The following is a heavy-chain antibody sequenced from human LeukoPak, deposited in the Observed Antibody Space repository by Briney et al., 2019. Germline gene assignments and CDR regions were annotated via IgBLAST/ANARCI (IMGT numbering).Heavy chain of an antibody. D-gene: IGHD6-13*01. CDR1: GYTFTSYG. Sequence: ASVKVSCKASGYTFTSYGISWVRQAPGQGLEWMGWISAYSGNTNYAQKLQGRVTTTTDTSTSTAYMELRSLRSDDTAVYYCAREILAARTPAGYYYYMDVWGKGTTVTVSS. J-gene: IGHJ6*03. CDR3: AREILAARTPAGYYYYMDV. V-gene: IGHV1-18*01. CDR2: ISAYSGNT.